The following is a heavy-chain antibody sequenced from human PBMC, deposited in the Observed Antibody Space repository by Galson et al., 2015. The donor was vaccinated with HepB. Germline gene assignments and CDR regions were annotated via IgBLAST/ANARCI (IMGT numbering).Heavy chain of an antibody. CDR1: GGSISSSSYY. Sequence: ETLSLTCIVSGGSISSSSYYWGWIRQPPGKGPEWIGSINYSGSTYYNPSLKSRVTISGDTSKNQFSLKLSSMTAADTAMYYCARSSDMVSTYYWGQGILVTVSP. CDR2: INYSGST. V-gene: IGHV4-39*01. J-gene: IGHJ4*02. D-gene: IGHD5/OR15-5a*01. CDR3: ARSSDMVSTYY.